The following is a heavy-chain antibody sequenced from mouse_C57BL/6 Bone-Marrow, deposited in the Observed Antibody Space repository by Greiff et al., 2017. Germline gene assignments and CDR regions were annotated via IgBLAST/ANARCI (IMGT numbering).Heavy chain of an antibody. CDR1: GYTFTSYG. CDR3: ANGRYFDV. D-gene: IGHD1-1*02. J-gene: IGHJ1*03. CDR2: IYPRSGNT. V-gene: IGHV1-81*01. Sequence: QDQLQQSGAELARPGASVKLSCKASGYTFTSYGISWVKQRTGQGLEWIGEIYPRSGNTYYNEKFKGKATLTADKSSSTAYMELRSLTSEDSAVYFCANGRYFDVWGTGTTVTVSS.